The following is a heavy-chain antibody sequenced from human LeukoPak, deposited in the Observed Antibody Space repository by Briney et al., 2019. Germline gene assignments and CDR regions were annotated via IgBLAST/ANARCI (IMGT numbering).Heavy chain of an antibody. CDR2: IIPIFGTA. Sequence: ASVKVSCKASGGTFSSYAISWMRQAPGQGLEWMGGIIPIFGTANYAQKFQGRVTITADESTSTAYMELSSLRSEDTAVYYCARVVSGYSSGWRFDYWGQGTLVTVSS. J-gene: IGHJ4*02. D-gene: IGHD6-19*01. CDR1: GGTFSSYA. CDR3: ARVVSGYSSGWRFDY. V-gene: IGHV1-69*13.